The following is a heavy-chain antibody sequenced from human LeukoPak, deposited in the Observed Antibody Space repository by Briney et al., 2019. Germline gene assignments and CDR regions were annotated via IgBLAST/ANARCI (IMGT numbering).Heavy chain of an antibody. Sequence: ASVKVSCKASGYTFTSYDINWVRQATGQGLEWMGWMNPNSGNTGYAQKFQGRVTMTRNTSISTAYMELSSLRSEGTAVYYCARGDIVVVPAAILYYYGMDAWGQGTTVTVSS. CDR3: ARGDIVVVPAAILYYYGMDA. V-gene: IGHV1-8*01. CDR1: GYTFTSYD. D-gene: IGHD2-2*02. J-gene: IGHJ6*02. CDR2: MNPNSGNT.